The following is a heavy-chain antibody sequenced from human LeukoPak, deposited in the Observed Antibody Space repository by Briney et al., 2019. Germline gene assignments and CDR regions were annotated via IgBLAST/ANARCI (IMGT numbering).Heavy chain of an antibody. CDR1: EFTFRSYA. CDR3: AKEIAAVGKGVFAH. V-gene: IGHV3-23*01. D-gene: IGHD6-13*01. J-gene: IGHJ4*02. CDR2: ITGSGDGT. Sequence: GGSLRLSCAASEFTFRSYAMSWVRQAPGVGLEWVSAITGSGDGTIYADSVKGRFTISRDNSRNTLYLQMSSLRAEDTAVYYCAKEIAAVGKGVFAHWGQGTLVTVSS.